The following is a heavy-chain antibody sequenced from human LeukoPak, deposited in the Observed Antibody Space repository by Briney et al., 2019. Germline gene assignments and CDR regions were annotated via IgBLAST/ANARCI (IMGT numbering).Heavy chain of an antibody. CDR2: ISSSSSYT. CDR1: GFTFSDYY. V-gene: IGHV3-11*05. Sequence: GGSLRLSCAASGFTFSDYYMSWIRQAPGKGLEWVSYISSSSSYTNYAGSVKGRFTISRDNTKNSLYLQMTSLRAEDTALYYCAREPIQLWLRGAFDIWGQGTMVSVSS. D-gene: IGHD5-18*01. CDR3: AREPIQLWLRGAFDI. J-gene: IGHJ3*02.